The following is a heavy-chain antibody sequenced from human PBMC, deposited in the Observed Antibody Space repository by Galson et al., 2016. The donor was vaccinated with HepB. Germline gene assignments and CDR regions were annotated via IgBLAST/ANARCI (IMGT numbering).Heavy chain of an antibody. V-gene: IGHV3-30*18. D-gene: IGHD3-3*01. CDR2: ISYDGSSR. J-gene: IGHJ4*02. CDR3: AKVGRVVIIDY. Sequence: SLRLSCAASGFTFNSYWMNWVRQAPGKGLEWVALISYDGSSRCYADSVKGRFTISRDSSKNTLCLQMNSLESEDMAVYYCAKVGRVVIIDYWGQGTLVTDSS. CDR1: GFTFNSYW.